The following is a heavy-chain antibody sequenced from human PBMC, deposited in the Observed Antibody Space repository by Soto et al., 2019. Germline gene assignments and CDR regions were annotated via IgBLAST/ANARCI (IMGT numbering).Heavy chain of an antibody. CDR2: ISSSGSTI. CDR3: ARDLRFLEWPNYYGMDV. V-gene: IGHV3-48*03. Sequence: GGSLRLSCAASGFTFSSYEMNWVRQAPGKGLEWVSYISSSGSTIYYADSVKGRFTISRDNAKNSLYLQMNSLRAEDTAVYYCARDLRFLEWPNYYGMDVWGQGTTVTVSS. CDR1: GFTFSSYE. D-gene: IGHD3-3*01. J-gene: IGHJ6*02.